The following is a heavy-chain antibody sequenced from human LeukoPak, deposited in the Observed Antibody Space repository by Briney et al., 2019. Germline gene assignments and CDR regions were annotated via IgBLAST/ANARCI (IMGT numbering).Heavy chain of an antibody. V-gene: IGHV3-48*02. CDR2: ISTGSSTT. CDR3: ARVAAGYSVNYFDY. D-gene: IGHD4-23*01. CDR1: EFAFSTYN. Sequence: GGSLRLSCAASEFAFSTYNMNWVRQAPGKGLEWVSYISTGSSTTYYADSVKGRFTISRDNVENSLYLQLNSLRDEDTAVYYCARVAAGYSVNYFDYWGQGTLVTVSS. J-gene: IGHJ4*02.